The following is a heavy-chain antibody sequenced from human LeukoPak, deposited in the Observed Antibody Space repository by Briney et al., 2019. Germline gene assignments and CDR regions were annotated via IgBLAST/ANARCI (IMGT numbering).Heavy chain of an antibody. D-gene: IGHD6-6*01. CDR3: AKGQSSTPSKLFDP. Sequence: PGGSLRLSCAASGFTFSSYAMSWVRQAPGKGLEWFLTISGSGGNTYHADSAKGRCTISRDNAENTLYLQMHSQRAEDTPLYYFAKGQSSTPSKLFDPWGQGTLVTVSS. CDR2: ISGSGGNT. CDR1: GFTFSSYA. J-gene: IGHJ5*02. V-gene: IGHV3-23*01.